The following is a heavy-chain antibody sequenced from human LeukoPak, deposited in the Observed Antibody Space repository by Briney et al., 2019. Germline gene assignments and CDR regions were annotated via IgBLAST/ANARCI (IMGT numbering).Heavy chain of an antibody. CDR2: INHSGST. D-gene: IGHD3-3*01. CDR1: GGSFSGYY. J-gene: IGHJ4*02. CDR3: ARVDNFWSGYYTGLVDY. V-gene: IGHV4-34*01. Sequence: ETLSLTCAVYGGSFSGYYWSWIRQPPGTGLEWIGEINHSGSTNYNPSLKSRVTISVDTSKNQFSLKLSSVTAADTAVYYCARVDNFWSGYYTGLVDYWGQGTLVTVSS.